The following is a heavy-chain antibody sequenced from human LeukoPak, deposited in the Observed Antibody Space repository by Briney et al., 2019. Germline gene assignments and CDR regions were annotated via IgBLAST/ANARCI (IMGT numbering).Heavy chain of an antibody. V-gene: IGHV1-2*02. CDR3: ASDYGDYVGFDY. Sequence: ASVKVSCKASGYTFTGYYMHWVRQAPGQGLEWMGWTNPNSGGTNYAQKFQGRVTMTRDTSISTAYMELSRLRSDDTAVYYCASDYGDYVGFDYWGQGTLVTVSS. CDR2: TNPNSGGT. J-gene: IGHJ4*02. D-gene: IGHD4-17*01. CDR1: GYTFTGYY.